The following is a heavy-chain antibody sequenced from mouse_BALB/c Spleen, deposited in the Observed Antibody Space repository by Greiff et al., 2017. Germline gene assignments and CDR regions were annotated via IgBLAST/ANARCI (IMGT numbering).Heavy chain of an antibody. Sequence: EVQGVESGGGLVQPGGSRKLSCAASGFTFSSFGMHWVRQAPGKGLEWVAYISSGSCTIYYADTVKGRFTISRDNPKNTLFLQMTSLRSEDTALYCCARDTTDYFDYWGQGTTLTVSS. J-gene: IGHJ2*01. D-gene: IGHD1-1*01. V-gene: IGHV5-17*02. CDR2: ISSGSCTI. CDR1: GFTFSSFG. CDR3: ARDTTDYFDY.